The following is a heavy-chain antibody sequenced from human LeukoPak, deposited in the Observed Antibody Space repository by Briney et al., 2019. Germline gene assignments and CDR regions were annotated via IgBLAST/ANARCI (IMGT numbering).Heavy chain of an antibody. J-gene: IGHJ4*02. CDR1: GGSISSYY. V-gene: IGHV4-59*01. CDR2: IYYSGST. D-gene: IGHD4-17*01. CDR3: ARVTYGTTDY. Sequence: PSETLSLTCTVSGGSISSYYWSWIRQPPGKGLEWIGYIYYSGSTNYNPTLKSRVTISVDTSKNQFSLKLSSVTAADTAVYYCARVTYGTTDYWGQGTLVTVSS.